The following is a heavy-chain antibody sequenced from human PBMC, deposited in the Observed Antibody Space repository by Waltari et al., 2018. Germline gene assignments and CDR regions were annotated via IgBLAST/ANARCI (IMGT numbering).Heavy chain of an antibody. CDR3: ARADNCMYYDFWSGYRCGFDY. J-gene: IGHJ4*02. CDR2: INHSGST. Sequence: QVQLQQWGAGLLKPSETLSLTCAVYGGSFSGYYWSWIRQPPGKGREWIGEINHSGSTNYNPSLKSRVTISVDTSKNQFSLKLSSVTAADTAVYYCARADNCMYYDFWSGYRCGFDYWGQGTLVTVSS. D-gene: IGHD3-3*01. CDR1: GGSFSGYY. V-gene: IGHV4-34*01.